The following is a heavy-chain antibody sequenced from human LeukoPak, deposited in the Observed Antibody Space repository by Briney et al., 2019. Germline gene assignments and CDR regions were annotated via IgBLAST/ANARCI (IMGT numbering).Heavy chain of an antibody. V-gene: IGHV3-7*01. Sequence: GGSLRLSCAASGFTLSSYWMSWVRQAPGKGLEWVANIKQDGSEKYYVDSVKGRFTISRDNAKNSLYLQMNSLRAEDTAVYYRTRDIGASGIWGQGTMVTVSS. CDR2: IKQDGSEK. CDR1: GFTLSSYW. J-gene: IGHJ3*02. CDR3: TRDIGASGI. D-gene: IGHD1-26*01.